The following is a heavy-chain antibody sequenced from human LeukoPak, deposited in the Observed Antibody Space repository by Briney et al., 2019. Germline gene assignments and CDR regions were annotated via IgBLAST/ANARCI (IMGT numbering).Heavy chain of an antibody. D-gene: IGHD3-16*01. CDR3: VTAGEPGSNIYMDV. CDR1: RFAFSAYW. Sequence: AGGSLRLSCAASRFAFSAYWMTWVRQAPGKGVEWVANKNQDGSETYYVDSVKGRFTISRDNAKNSLYLQMNSVRAEDTAMYYCVTAGEPGSNIYMDVWGTGTTVIVSS. CDR2: KNQDGSET. V-gene: IGHV3-7*01. J-gene: IGHJ6*03.